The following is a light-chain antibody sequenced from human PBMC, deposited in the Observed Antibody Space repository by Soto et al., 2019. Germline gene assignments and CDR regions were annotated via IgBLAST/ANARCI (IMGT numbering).Light chain of an antibody. V-gene: IGLV2-14*01. CDR2: EVS. Sequence: QSVLTQPASVSGSPGQSITISCTGTSSDVGGYNYVSWYQQHPGKAPKLMIYEVSNRHSGVSNRFSGSKSGNTASLTISGLQAEDEADYYCISYTSFSSRVFGTGTKLTVL. CDR3: ISYTSFSSRV. CDR1: SSDVGGYNY. J-gene: IGLJ1*01.